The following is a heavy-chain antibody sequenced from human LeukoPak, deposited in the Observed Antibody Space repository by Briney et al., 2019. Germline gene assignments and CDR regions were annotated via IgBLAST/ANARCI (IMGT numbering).Heavy chain of an antibody. CDR3: ARDLGSYGWGNHFDY. CDR1: RLTFSDHA. D-gene: IGHD3-16*01. V-gene: IGHV3-30-3*01. J-gene: IGHJ4*02. CDR2: ISYDGNYN. Sequence: PGGSLRLSCAASRLTFSDHAMHWVRQAPGKGLEWLGVISYDGNYNHYADSVKGRFTVSRDNSKNTVYLHMSSLKPEDTAVYYCARDLGSYGWGNHFDYWGQGTLVTVSS.